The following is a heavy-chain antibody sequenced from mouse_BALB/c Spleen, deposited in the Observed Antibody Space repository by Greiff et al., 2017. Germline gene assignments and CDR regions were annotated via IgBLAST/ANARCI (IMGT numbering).Heavy chain of an antibody. CDR2: INPSTGYT. J-gene: IGHJ3*01. V-gene: IGHV1-7*01. CDR3: ARGGIDGYSFAY. D-gene: IGHD2-3*01. Sequence: QVQLQQSGAELAKPGASVKMSCKASGYTFTSYWMHWVKQRPGQGLEWIGYINPSTGYTEYNQKFKDKATLTADKSSSTAYMQLSSLTSEDSAVYYCARGGIDGYSFAYWGQGTLVTVSA. CDR1: GYTFTSYW.